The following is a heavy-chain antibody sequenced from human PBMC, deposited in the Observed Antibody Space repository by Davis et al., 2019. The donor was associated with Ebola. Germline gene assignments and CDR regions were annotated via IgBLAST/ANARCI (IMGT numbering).Heavy chain of an antibody. CDR2: IKQDGGEK. J-gene: IGHJ6*02. D-gene: IGHD3/OR15-3a*01. V-gene: IGHV3-7*03. Sequence: GESLKISCAASGFIFSHYCMSSVRQAQGKGPEWVAIIKQDGGEKYYVDSVKGRFTISRDNAKNSLFLQMNSLRADDTALYYCASGDGRGRSYDMDVWGQGTTVTVSS. CDR3: ASGDGRGRSYDMDV. CDR1: GFIFSHYC.